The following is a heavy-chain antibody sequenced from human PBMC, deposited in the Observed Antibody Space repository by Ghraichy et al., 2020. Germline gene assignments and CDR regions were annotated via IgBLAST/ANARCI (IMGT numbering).Heavy chain of an antibody. CDR2: IKQDGSEK. J-gene: IGHJ4*02. CDR3: ARDDRMATITPLRY. V-gene: IGHV3-7*01. Sequence: GGSLRLSCAASGFTFSSYWMSWVRQAPGKGLEWVANIKQDGSEKYYVDSVKGRFTISRDNAKNSLYLQMNSLRAEDTAVYYCARDDRMATITPLRYWGQGTLVTVSS. CDR1: GFTFSSYW. D-gene: IGHD5-24*01.